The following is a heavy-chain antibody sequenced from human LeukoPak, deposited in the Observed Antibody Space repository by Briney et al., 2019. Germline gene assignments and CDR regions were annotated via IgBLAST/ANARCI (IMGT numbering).Heavy chain of an antibody. D-gene: IGHD2-21*02. CDR2: IIPILGIA. CDR3: ALRYCGGDCYSRNYFDY. Sequence: ASVKVSCTASGGTFSSYAISWVRQAPGQGLEWMGRIIPILGIANYAQKFQGRVTITADKSTSTAYMELSSLRSEDTAVYYCALRYCGGDCYSRNYFDYWGQGTLVTVSS. V-gene: IGHV1-69*04. CDR1: GGTFSSYA. J-gene: IGHJ4*02.